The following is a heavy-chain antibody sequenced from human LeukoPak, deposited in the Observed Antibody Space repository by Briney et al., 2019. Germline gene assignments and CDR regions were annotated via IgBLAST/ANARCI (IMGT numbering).Heavy chain of an antibody. J-gene: IGHJ3*01. Sequence: PGGSLRLSCAASGFTFSNYAVMWVRQAPGQGLEWVSAITSGGAPRYADSVKGRFTISRDNSKNTLYLQMNSLRAEDTAQYFCARDPNGDYIGAFEFRGRGTVVTVSS. CDR1: GFTFSNYA. CDR3: ARDPNGDYIGAFEF. D-gene: IGHD4-17*01. CDR2: ITSGGAP. V-gene: IGHV3-23*01.